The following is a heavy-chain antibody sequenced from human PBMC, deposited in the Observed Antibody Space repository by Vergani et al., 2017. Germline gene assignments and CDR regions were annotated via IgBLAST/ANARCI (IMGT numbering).Heavy chain of an antibody. Sequence: EVQLVESGGGLVQPGGSLRLSCAASGFTFSSYWMSWVRQAPGKGLEWVANIKQDGSEKYYVDSVKGRFTISRDNSKNTLYLQMNSLRAEDTAVYYCARLGQWLVRYYYYYGMDVWGQGTTVTVSS. CDR1: GFTFSSYW. CDR3: ARLGQWLVRYYYYYGMDV. CDR2: IKQDGSEK. D-gene: IGHD6-19*01. V-gene: IGHV3-7*01. J-gene: IGHJ6*02.